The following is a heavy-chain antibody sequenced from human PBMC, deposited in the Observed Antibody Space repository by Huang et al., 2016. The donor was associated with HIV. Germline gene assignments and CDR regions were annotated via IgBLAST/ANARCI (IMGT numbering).Heavy chain of an antibody. CDR3: ARGDSGWSYDAFNI. V-gene: IGHV1-18*01. CDR2: INVNNGNT. D-gene: IGHD6-19*01. J-gene: IGHJ3*02. CDR1: GYSLTSYD. Sequence: QLVQSGAELKKPGASVRVSCKASGYSLTSYDINWVRLAPGQGPEWMGWINVNNGNTEYAPNFQGRVTMTTDTSTNTAYMELRSLRSDDTAVYYCARGDSGWSYDAFNIWGQGTMVTVSS.